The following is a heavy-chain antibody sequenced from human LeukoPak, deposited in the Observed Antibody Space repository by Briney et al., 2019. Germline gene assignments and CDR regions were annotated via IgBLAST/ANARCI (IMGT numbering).Heavy chain of an antibody. V-gene: IGHV3-23*01. CDR3: AKQSPIVGATPYYYYYMDV. CDR2: ISGSGGST. J-gene: IGHJ6*03. D-gene: IGHD1-26*01. Sequence: PGGSLRLSCAASGFTFSSYAMSWVRQAPGKGLEWVSAISGSGGSTYYADSVKGRFTISRDSSKNTLYLQMNSLRAEDTAVYYCAKQSPIVGATPYYYYYMDVWGKGTTVTVSS. CDR1: GFTFSSYA.